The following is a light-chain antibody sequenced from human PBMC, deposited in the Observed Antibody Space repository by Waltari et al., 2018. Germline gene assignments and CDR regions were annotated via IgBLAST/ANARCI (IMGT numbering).Light chain of an antibody. CDR1: NIGSKK. CDR2: DDS. J-gene: IGLJ1*01. V-gene: IGLV3-21*02. Sequence: SYVLTQPPSVSVAPGQTARITCGGNNIGSKKVQWYQQKPGQAPVLVAYDDSDRPSGNPGRFSGSNSGNTATLGISRVEAGDEADYYCQVWDGFSDHVFGTGTKVTVL. CDR3: QVWDGFSDHV.